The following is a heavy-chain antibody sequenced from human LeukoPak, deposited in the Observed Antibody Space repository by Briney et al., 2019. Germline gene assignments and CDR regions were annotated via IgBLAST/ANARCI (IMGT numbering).Heavy chain of an antibody. J-gene: IGHJ3*01. CDR3: AKDRSCTGSSCNVGS. V-gene: IGHV3-23*01. Sequence: GGSLRLSCAASGFTFSSLAMSWVRQAPGKGLEWVSAISGSGGSTYYADSVKGRFTISRDNSKNTLFLQMNSLRAEDTAVYYCAKDRSCTGSSCNVGSWGQGTMVTVSS. D-gene: IGHD2-2*01. CDR2: ISGSGGST. CDR1: GFTFSSLA.